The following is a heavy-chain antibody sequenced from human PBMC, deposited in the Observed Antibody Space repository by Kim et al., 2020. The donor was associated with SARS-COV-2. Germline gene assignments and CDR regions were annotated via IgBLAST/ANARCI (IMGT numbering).Heavy chain of an antibody. D-gene: IGHD3-10*01. V-gene: IGHV1-24*01. J-gene: IGHJ4*02. CDR3: ATVRRVLLWFGRELVFDY. CDR1: GYTLTELS. Sequence: ASVKVSCKVSGYTLTELSMHWVRQAPGKGLEWMGGFDPEDGETIYAQKFQGRVTMTEDTSTDTAYMELSSLRSEDTAVYYCATVRRVLLWFGRELVFDYWGQGTLVTVSS. CDR2: FDPEDGET.